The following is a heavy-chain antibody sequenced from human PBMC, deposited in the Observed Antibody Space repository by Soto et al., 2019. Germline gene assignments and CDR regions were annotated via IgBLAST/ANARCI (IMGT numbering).Heavy chain of an antibody. CDR3: AREYSGYDYKYYYYYYMDV. D-gene: IGHD5-12*01. CDR2: IYSGGST. Sequence: PGGSLRLSCAASGFTVSSNYMSWVRQAPGKGLEWVSVIYSGGSTYYADSVNGRFTISRDNSKNTLYLQMNSLRAEDTAVYYCAREYSGYDYKYYYYYYMDVWGKGTTVTVSS. V-gene: IGHV3-66*01. J-gene: IGHJ6*03. CDR1: GFTVSSNY.